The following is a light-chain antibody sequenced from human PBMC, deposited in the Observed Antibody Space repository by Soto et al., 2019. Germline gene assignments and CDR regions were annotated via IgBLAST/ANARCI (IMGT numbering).Light chain of an antibody. CDR1: QSLLHRDGNTY. Sequence: DIVLTQTPLSSPVTLGQPASISCRSSQSLLHRDGNTYLSWLQQRPGQPPRLLIYKISNRLSGXPXRXXGSGAGTDFPLKISRVEADDVGVYYCMQATQYPPYTFGQGTKLEIE. V-gene: IGKV2-24*01. J-gene: IGKJ2*01. CDR3: MQATQYPPYT. CDR2: KIS.